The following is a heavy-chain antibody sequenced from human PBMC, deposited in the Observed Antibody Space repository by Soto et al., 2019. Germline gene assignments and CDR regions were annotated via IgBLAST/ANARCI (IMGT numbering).Heavy chain of an antibody. CDR1: GGSISSYY. CDR2: IYYSGST. CDR3: ARPSRRNYYYGMDV. V-gene: IGHV4-59*01. Sequence: SETLSLTCTVSGGSISSYYWSWIRQPPGKGLEWIGYIYYSGSTNYNPSLKSRVTISVDTSKNQFSLKLSSVTAADTAVYYCARPSRRNYYYGMDVWGQGTTVTVSS. J-gene: IGHJ6*02.